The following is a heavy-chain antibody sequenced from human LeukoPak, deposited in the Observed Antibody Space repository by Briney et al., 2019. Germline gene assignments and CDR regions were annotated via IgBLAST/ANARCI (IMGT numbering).Heavy chain of an antibody. CDR2: INPNSGGT. CDR3: ATYGSGSYFNY. CDR1: GYTFTGYY. V-gene: IGHV1-2*06. D-gene: IGHD3-10*01. Sequence: ASVKVSCKASGYTFTGYYMHWVRQAPGQGLEWMGRINPNSGGTNYVQKFQGRVTMTRDTSISTAYMELSRLRSDDTAVYYCATYGSGSYFNYWGQGTLVTVSS. J-gene: IGHJ4*02.